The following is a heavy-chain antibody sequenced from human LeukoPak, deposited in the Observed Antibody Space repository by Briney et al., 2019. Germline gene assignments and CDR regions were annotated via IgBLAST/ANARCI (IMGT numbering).Heavy chain of an antibody. J-gene: IGHJ4*02. CDR2: IKPDGSEK. D-gene: IGHD6-13*01. CDR3: ASLRMAAVDTGVDY. CDR1: GFTFSRYY. V-gene: IGHV3-7*03. Sequence: GGSLRLSCAVSGFTFSRYYMSWIRQAPGKGLEWVANIKPDGSEKYYVDSVKGRFTISRDNAKKSLYLQMNSLRAEDTAVYHCASLRMAAVDTGVDYWGQGTLVTVSS.